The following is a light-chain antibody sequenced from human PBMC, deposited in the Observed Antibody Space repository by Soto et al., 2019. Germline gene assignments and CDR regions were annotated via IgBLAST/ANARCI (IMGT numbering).Light chain of an antibody. V-gene: IGKV3-20*01. Sequence: EIVLTQSPGTLSSSPGERDTLSCRASQSVDHRYFAWYQHKPGQAPRLLIYATSSRATGIPDRFGGSGSGTDFTLPINRLEPEDFAVYYCQQYFASSWTFGQGTKVDIK. CDR3: QQYFASSWT. J-gene: IGKJ1*01. CDR2: ATS. CDR1: QSVDHRY.